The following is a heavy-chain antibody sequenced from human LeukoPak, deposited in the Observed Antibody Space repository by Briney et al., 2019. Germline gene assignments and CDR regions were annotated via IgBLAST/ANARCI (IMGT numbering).Heavy chain of an antibody. CDR1: GFTVSSNY. Sequence: PGGSLRLSCAASGFTVSSNYMSWVRQAPGKGLEWVSVIYSGGTTYYADSVKGRFAISRDNSRNTLYLQIDSLRAEDTAVYYCAGHGQSGIPLAYWGQGTLVTVSS. D-gene: IGHD3-10*01. CDR2: IYSGGTT. CDR3: AGHGQSGIPLAY. V-gene: IGHV3-66*04. J-gene: IGHJ4*02.